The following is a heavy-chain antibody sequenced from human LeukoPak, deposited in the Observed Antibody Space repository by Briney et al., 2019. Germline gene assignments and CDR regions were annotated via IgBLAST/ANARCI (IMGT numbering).Heavy chain of an antibody. D-gene: IGHD2-15*01. V-gene: IGHV3-23*01. CDR3: AKDRGGDIVVVVAATPVDAFDI. CDR1: GFTFSSYA. Sequence: GGSLRLSCAASGFTFSSYAMSWVRQAPGKGLEWVSAISGSGGSTYYADSAKGRFTISRDNSKNTLYLQMNSLRAEDTAVYYCAKDRGGDIVVVVAATPVDAFDIWGQGTMVTVSS. J-gene: IGHJ3*02. CDR2: ISGSGGST.